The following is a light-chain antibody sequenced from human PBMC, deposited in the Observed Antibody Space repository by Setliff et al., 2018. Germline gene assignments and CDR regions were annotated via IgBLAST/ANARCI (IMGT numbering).Light chain of an antibody. Sequence: QSALAQPASVSGSPGQSITISCTGTSSDVGGYNYVSWYQQNPGKAPKLIIYYVSERPSGVSNRFSGSKSGNTASLTISGLQAEDEGDYYCTSYTHHNLLFGGGTKVTVL. CDR2: YVS. CDR3: TSYTHHNLL. V-gene: IGLV2-14*03. J-gene: IGLJ2*01. CDR1: SSDVGGYNY.